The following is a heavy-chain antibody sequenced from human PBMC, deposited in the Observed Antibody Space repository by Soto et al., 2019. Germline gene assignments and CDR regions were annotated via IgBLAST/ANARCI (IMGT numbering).Heavy chain of an antibody. CDR1: GFTFSRYG. CDR3: ATDTYCPATCYRGHGN. D-gene: IGHD2-8*02. Sequence: GGSLRLSCAASGFTFSRYGMAWVRQSPGKGLEWVASMNQHGSDIQYVDSVRGRFTISRDNARNLLYLQMNNLRVEDTAIYYCATDTYCPATCYRGHGNWGQGTLVTVSS. V-gene: IGHV3-7*03. CDR2: MNQHGSDI. J-gene: IGHJ4*02.